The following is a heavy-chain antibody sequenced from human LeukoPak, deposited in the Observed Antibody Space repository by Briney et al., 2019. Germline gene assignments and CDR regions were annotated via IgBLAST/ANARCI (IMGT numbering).Heavy chain of an antibody. CDR1: GFTFSDYY. CDR2: VSSSGSTI. CDR3: ARDQDYYDSSGVDY. J-gene: IGHJ4*02. Sequence: GGSLRLSCAASGFTFSDYYMSWIRQAPGKGLEWVSYVSSSGSTIYYADSVKGRFTISRDNAKNSLYLQMNSLRAEDTAVYYCARDQDYYDSSGVDYWGQGTLVTVSS. D-gene: IGHD3-22*01. V-gene: IGHV3-11*01.